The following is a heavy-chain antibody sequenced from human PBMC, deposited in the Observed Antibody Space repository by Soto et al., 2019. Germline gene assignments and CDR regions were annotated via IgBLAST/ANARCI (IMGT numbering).Heavy chain of an antibody. J-gene: IGHJ5*02. V-gene: IGHV4-30-4*01. CDR1: GGSFSGYY. CDR2: IYYSGST. CDR3: ASDDSSVP. Sequence: LSLTCAVYGGSFSGYYWSWIRQPPGKGLEWIGYIYYSGSTYYDPSLKSRVTISVDTSKNQFSLKLSSVTAADTAVYYCASDDSSVPWGQGTLVTVSS. D-gene: IGHD3-22*01.